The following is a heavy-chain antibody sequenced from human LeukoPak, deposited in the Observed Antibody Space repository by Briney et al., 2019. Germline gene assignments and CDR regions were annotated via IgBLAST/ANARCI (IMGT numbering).Heavy chain of an antibody. Sequence: GASVKVSCKASGYTFTSYGISWVRQAPGQGLEWMGWISAYNGNTNYAQKLQGRVTMTTDTSTSTAYMELSRLRSDDTAVYYCAREPWGSPSDAFDIWGQGTMVTVSS. J-gene: IGHJ3*02. CDR3: AREPWGSPSDAFDI. D-gene: IGHD3-16*01. CDR1: GYTFTSYG. V-gene: IGHV1-18*01. CDR2: ISAYNGNT.